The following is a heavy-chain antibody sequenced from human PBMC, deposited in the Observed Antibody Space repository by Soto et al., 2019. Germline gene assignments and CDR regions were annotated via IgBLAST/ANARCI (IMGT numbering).Heavy chain of an antibody. CDR2: IDSDGTST. V-gene: IGHV3-74*01. CDR3: ARVGGYNWFDT. J-gene: IGHJ5*02. CDR1: GLTFRSYW. Sequence: EVQLVESRGGLVQPGGSLRLSCAGSGLTFRSYWLHWVPKVPGKGLLWVSRIDSDGTSTNYADSVKGRFTIARDNAKNTLYLQMNSLRAEDTGVYYCARVGGYNWFDTWGQGTLVTVSS.